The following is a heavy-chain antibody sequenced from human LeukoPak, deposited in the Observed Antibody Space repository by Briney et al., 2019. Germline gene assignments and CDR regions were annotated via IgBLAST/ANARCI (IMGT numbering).Heavy chain of an antibody. CDR3: AREGGPYRPLDY. Sequence: SETLSLTCTVSGGSISSYYWSWIRQPPGKGLEWIGYIYYSGSTNYNPSLKSRVTISVDTSKNQFSLKLSSVTAADTAVYYCAREGGPYRPLDYSGQGTLVTVAS. CDR2: IYYSGST. V-gene: IGHV4-59*12. J-gene: IGHJ4*02. CDR1: GGSISSYY.